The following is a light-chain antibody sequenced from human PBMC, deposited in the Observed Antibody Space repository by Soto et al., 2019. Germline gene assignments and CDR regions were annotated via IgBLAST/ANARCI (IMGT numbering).Light chain of an antibody. CDR1: QSVSSNY. V-gene: IGKV3-20*01. CDR3: QQSGGSSYR. CDR2: SAY. Sequence: ESVLTQSPGTLSLAPGERATLSCRASQSVSSNYLAWYQQKPGQAPRLLVHSAYTRATGIPDKFSGSGSRTDFTLSIGRLEPEDFAVYYWQQSGGSSYRFRQGTKLEIK. J-gene: IGKJ2*03.